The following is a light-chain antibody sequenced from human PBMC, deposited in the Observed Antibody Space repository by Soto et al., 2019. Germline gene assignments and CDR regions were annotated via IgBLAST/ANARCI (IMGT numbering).Light chain of an antibody. CDR1: QSVRAD. CDR2: YAS. J-gene: IGKJ4*01. CDR3: QQFHRWPVT. V-gene: IGKV3-15*01. Sequence: EIVLTQSPDTLSLSPGERATLSCRASQSVRADFLTWYQQRLGQAPRLLISYASTGATVNPARFTVSGYGTDFTLTINSLRSEDVAVYYCQQFHRWPVTFGGGAKVEI.